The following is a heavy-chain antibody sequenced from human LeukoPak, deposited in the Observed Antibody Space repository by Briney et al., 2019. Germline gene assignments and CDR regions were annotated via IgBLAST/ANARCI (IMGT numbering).Heavy chain of an antibody. J-gene: IGHJ4*02. CDR1: GGSISRYY. V-gene: IGHV4-59*12. Sequence: SETLSLTCTVSGGSISRYYWGWIRQPPGKGLEWNGYIYYTGSTNYDPSLKSRVTISVDTSKNQFSLKLSSVTAADTAVYYCARGREAAAGKGSDYWGQGTLVTVSS. D-gene: IGHD6-13*01. CDR3: ARGREAAAGKGSDY. CDR2: IYYTGST.